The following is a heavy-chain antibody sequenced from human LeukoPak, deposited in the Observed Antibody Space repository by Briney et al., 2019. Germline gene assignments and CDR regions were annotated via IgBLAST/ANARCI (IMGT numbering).Heavy chain of an antibody. D-gene: IGHD6-13*01. V-gene: IGHV4-59*01. Sequence: SETLSLTCTVSGGSISSYYWSWIRQPPGKGLEWIGYIYYSGDTNYNPSLKSRVTISVDMSKNQFSLKLSSVTAADTAVYYCARSRGYFDYWGREPWSPSPQ. J-gene: IGHJ4*02. CDR3: ARSRGYFDY. CDR2: IYYSGDT. CDR1: GGSISSYY.